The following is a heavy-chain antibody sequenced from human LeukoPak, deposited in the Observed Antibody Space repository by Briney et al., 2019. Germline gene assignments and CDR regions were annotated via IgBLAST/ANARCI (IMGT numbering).Heavy chain of an antibody. J-gene: IGHJ4*02. CDR2: ISSSSSYI. CDR3: ARDVAVAGTLDY. CDR1: GFTFSSYS. D-gene: IGHD6-19*01. Sequence: GGSLRLPCAASGFTFSSYSMNWVRQAPGKGLEWVSSISSSSSYIYYADSVKGRFTISRDNAKNSLYLQMNSLRAEDTAVYYCARDVAVAGTLDYWGQGTLATVSS. V-gene: IGHV3-21*01.